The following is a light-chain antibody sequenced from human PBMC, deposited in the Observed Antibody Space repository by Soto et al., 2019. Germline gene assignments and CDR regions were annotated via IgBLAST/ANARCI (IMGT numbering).Light chain of an antibody. CDR3: QQYNNWPYT. CDR1: QSVSSN. Sequence: EIVMTQSPATLSVSPGERDTLSCRASQSVSSNLAWYQQKPGQAPRLLIYGASTRATGIPATFSGSGSGTEFTLTISSLQSEDFAVYYCQQYNNWPYTFGQGTKLEIK. CDR2: GAS. V-gene: IGKV3-15*01. J-gene: IGKJ2*01.